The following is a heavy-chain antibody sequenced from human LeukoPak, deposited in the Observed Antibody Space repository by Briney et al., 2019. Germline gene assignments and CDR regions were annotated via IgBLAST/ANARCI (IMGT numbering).Heavy chain of an antibody. CDR3: ARVLNWFDP. V-gene: IGHV4-34*01. D-gene: IGHD2/OR15-2a*01. Sequence: SETLSLTCAVYGRSFSGYYWSWIRQPPGKGLEWIGEINHSGSTNYNPSLKSRVTISVDTSKNQFSLKLSSVTAADTAVYYCARVLNWFDPWGQGTLVTVPS. J-gene: IGHJ5*02. CDR2: INHSGST. CDR1: GRSFSGYY.